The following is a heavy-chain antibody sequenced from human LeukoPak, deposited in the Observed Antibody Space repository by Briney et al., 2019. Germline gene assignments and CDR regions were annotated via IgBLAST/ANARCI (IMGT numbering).Heavy chain of an antibody. V-gene: IGHV4-59*01. CDR2: IYYSGST. CDR1: GGSISSYY. CDR3: ARSDIVVVVAASSSMDV. D-gene: IGHD2-15*01. Sequence: SETLSLTCTVSGGSISSYYWSWIRQPPGKGLEWIGYIYYSGSTNYNPSLKSRVTISVDTSKNQFSLKLSSVTAADTAVYYCARSDIVVVVAASSSMDVWGKGTTVTISS. J-gene: IGHJ6*03.